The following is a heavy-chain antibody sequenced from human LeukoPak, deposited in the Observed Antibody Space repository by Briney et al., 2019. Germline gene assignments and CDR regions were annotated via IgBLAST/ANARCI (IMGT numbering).Heavy chain of an antibody. Sequence: ASVKVSCKASGYSFTSYDINWVRQATGQGLEWMGWMNPNSGNTGYAQKFQGRVTMTRDTSISTAYMELSSLRSEDTAVYYCAIEILTIQGNNWGQGTLVTVSP. D-gene: IGHD3-3*01. J-gene: IGHJ4*02. CDR2: MNPNSGNT. CDR3: AIEILTIQGNN. V-gene: IGHV1-8*01. CDR1: GYSFTSYD.